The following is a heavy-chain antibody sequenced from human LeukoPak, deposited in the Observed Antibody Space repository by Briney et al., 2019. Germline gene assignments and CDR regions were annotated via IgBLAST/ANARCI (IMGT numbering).Heavy chain of an antibody. CDR1: GGSISSSSYY. Sequence: SETLSLTCTVSGGSISSSSYYWGWIRQPPGKGLEWIGSIYYSGSTYYNPSLKSRVTISVDTSKNQFSLKLSSVTAADTAVYYCARRVKFLSSSWYQVFDIWGQGTMVTVSS. D-gene: IGHD6-13*01. V-gene: IGHV4-39*01. CDR2: IYYSGST. CDR3: ARRVKFLSSSWYQVFDI. J-gene: IGHJ3*02.